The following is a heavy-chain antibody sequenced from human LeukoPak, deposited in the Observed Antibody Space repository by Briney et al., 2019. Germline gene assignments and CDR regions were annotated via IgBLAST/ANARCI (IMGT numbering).Heavy chain of an antibody. D-gene: IGHD1-1*01. J-gene: IGHJ4*02. V-gene: IGHV4-59*01. Sequence: SETLSLTCTLSGGSLSTYYWSWIRQPPGKGLEWIGYISYTVTSNYNPSLKSRVTISVDTSKNQFSLKLSSVTAADTAVYYCARVGDWNDLVYWGQGTLVTVSS. CDR3: ARVGDWNDLVY. CDR2: ISYTVTS. CDR1: GGSLSTYY.